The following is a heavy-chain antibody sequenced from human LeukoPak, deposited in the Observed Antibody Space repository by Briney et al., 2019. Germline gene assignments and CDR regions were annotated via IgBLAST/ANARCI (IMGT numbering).Heavy chain of an antibody. CDR3: ARAGPWQIDP. Sequence: PSETLSLTCSVSGGFNTHYYWSWIRQPPGKGLEWIGHIFYSGSTNYNPSLKSRVTISVDRSKQQFSLKVTSVTAADTAIYYCARAGPWQIDPWGQGTLVTVSS. CDR2: IFYSGST. J-gene: IGHJ5*02. D-gene: IGHD3-10*01. CDR1: GGFNTHYY. V-gene: IGHV4-59*01.